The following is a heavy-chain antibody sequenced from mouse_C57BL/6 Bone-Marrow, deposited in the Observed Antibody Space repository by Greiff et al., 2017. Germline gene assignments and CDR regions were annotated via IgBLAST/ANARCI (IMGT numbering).Heavy chain of an antibody. D-gene: IGHD2-4*01. V-gene: IGHV5-4*01. Sequence: EVKVMESGGGLVKPGGSLKLSCAASGFTFSSYAMSWVRQTPEKRLEWVATISDGGSYTYYPDNVKGRFTISRDNAKNNLYLQMSHLKSEDTAMYYCAREAYDYGAYWGQGTLVTVSA. CDR3: AREAYDYGAY. CDR1: GFTFSSYA. CDR2: ISDGGSYT. J-gene: IGHJ3*01.